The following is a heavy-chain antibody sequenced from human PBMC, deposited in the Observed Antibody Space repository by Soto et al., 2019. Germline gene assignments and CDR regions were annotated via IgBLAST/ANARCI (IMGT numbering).Heavy chain of an antibody. J-gene: IGHJ4*02. Sequence: QVQLEQSGAEMKKPGSSVKVSCKASRATFSSSGFSWVRRAPGHGLEWMGGFIHIFGTANYAPNFQGRVNIPADESTGMVYMDLSSLRSDDTAVYSCEGSGYSYGPIFDWGQGTLVSVSS. CDR3: EGSGYSYGPIFD. D-gene: IGHD5-18*01. V-gene: IGHV1-69*01. CDR1: RATFSSSG. CDR2: FIHIFGTA.